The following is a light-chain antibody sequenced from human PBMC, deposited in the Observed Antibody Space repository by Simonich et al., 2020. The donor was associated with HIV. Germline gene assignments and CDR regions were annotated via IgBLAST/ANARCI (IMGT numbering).Light chain of an antibody. Sequence: DIQMTQSPSTLSAAVGDRVTITCRASQTISSYINWYQQKPGKAPKILIYAASSLQSGVPSRFSGSGSGTDFTLTISSLQPEDFATYYCQQSFSTPLTFGGGTKVEIK. CDR2: AAS. CDR1: QTISSY. J-gene: IGKJ4*01. V-gene: IGKV1-39*01. CDR3: QQSFSTPLT.